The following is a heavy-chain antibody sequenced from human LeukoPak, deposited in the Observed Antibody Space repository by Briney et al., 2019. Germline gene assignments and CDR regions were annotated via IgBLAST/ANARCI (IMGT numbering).Heavy chain of an antibody. J-gene: IGHJ4*02. D-gene: IGHD3-10*01. CDR2: IYTSGST. CDR3: ARETYYYGSGSYPFDY. CDR1: GGSISSYY. Sequence: PSETLSLTCTVSGGSISSYYWSWIRQPAGKGLEWIGRIYTSGSTNYNPSLKSRVTMSVDTSKNQFSLKLTSVTAADTAVYYCARETYYYGSGSYPFDYWGQGTLVTVSS. V-gene: IGHV4-4*07.